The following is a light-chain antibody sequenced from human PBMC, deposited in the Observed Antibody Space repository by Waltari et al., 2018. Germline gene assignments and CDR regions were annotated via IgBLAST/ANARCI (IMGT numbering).Light chain of an antibody. CDR2: SNN. CDR3: AAWDDSLNGWV. CDR1: SSNIGTNT. J-gene: IGLJ3*02. Sequence: QSVLTQPPSASGTPGQRVTISCPGSSSNIGTNTVNWYQQLPGTAPKLLIYSNNQRPSGVPDRFSGSKSGTSASLAISGLQSEDDTDYYCAAWDDSLNGWVFGGGTKLTVL. V-gene: IGLV1-44*01.